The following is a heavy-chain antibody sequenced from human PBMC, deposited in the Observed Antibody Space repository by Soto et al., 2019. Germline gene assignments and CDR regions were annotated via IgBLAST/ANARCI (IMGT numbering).Heavy chain of an antibody. D-gene: IGHD6-6*01. CDR3: ARVATSIAAPITR. CDR2: ISSSGSTI. CDR1: GFTFSDYY. Sequence: PGGSLRLSCAASGFTFSDYYMSWIRQAPGKGLEWVSYISSSGSTIYYADSVKGRFTISRDNAKNSLYLQMNSLRAEDTAVYYCARVATSIAAPITRWGQGTLVTVSS. V-gene: IGHV3-11*01. J-gene: IGHJ4*02.